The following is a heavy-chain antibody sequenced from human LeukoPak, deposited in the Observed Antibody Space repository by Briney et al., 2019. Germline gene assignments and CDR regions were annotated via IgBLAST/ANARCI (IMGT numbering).Heavy chain of an antibody. D-gene: IGHD3-3*01. Sequence: GGSLRLSCAASGFTFNSYAMTWVRQAPGKGLEWVSAASGSGGSTYYPYSVEGRFTISRDNSKDTLYLQINSLRVEDTAVYFCAKLGYYDFWSNYLVFDNWGQGTLVTVSS. CDR2: ASGSGGST. CDR3: AKLGYYDFWSNYLVFDN. CDR1: GFTFNSYA. V-gene: IGHV3-23*01. J-gene: IGHJ4*02.